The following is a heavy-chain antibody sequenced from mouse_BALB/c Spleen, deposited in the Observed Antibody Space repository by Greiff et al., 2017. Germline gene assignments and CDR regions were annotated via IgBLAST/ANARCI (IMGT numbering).Heavy chain of an antibody. CDR2: ISSGGGST. J-gene: IGHJ2*01. CDR3: ARQDGYYYFDY. D-gene: IGHD2-3*01. CDR1: GFAFSSYD. Sequence: EVQRVESGGGLVKPGGSLKLSCAASGFAFSSYDMSWVRQTPEKRLEWVAYISSGGGSTYYPDTVKGRFTISRDNAKNTLYLQMSSLKSEDTAMYYCARQDGYYYFDYWGQGTTLTVSS. V-gene: IGHV5-12-1*01.